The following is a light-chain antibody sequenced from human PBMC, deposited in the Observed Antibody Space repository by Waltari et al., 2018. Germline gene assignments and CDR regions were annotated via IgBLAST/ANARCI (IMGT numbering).Light chain of an antibody. Sequence: QSALTQPASVSGSPGQSITISCTGTSSDLGNYNYFSWYQQYPGKAPKLMIDNVSDRPSGISNRFSGSKSGNTASLTISGLQAEDEADYYCSSYTTSSTWVFGGGTKLTVL. CDR3: SSYTTSSTWV. V-gene: IGLV2-14*03. CDR2: NVS. CDR1: SSDLGNYNY. J-gene: IGLJ3*02.